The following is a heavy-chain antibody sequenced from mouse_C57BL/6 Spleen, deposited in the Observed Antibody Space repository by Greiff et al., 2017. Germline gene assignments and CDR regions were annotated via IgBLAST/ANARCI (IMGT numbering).Heavy chain of an antibody. CDR2: ISYDGSN. D-gene: IGHD2-2*01. CDR1: GYSITSGYY. Sequence: EVQLQESGPGLVKPSQSLSLTCSVTGYSITSGYYWNWIRQFPGNKLEWMGYISYDGSNNYNPSLKNRISITRDTSKNQFFLKLNSVTTEDTATYYCARADYGYDRAFAYWGQGTLVTVSA. V-gene: IGHV3-6*01. J-gene: IGHJ3*01. CDR3: ARADYGYDRAFAY.